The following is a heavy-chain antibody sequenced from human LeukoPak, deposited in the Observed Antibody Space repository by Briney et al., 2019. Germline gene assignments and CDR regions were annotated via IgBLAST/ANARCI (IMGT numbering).Heavy chain of an antibody. V-gene: IGHV1-8*01. J-gene: IGHJ6*02. Sequence: ASVKVSCKASGYTFTSYDINWVRQATGQGLEWMGWMNPNSGNTGYAQKFQGRVTMTRNTSISTAYMELSSLRSEDTAVYYCARGAEPSPYYYYYGMDVWGQGTTVTVSS. CDR3: ARGAEPSPYYYYYGMDV. CDR1: GYTFTSYD. D-gene: IGHD1-14*01. CDR2: MNPNSGNT.